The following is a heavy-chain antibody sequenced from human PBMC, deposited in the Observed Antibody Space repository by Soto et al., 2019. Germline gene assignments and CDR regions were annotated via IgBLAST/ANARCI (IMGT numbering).Heavy chain of an antibody. D-gene: IGHD3-22*01. CDR2: ISAYNGNT. Sequence: ASVKVSCKASGYTFTSYGISWVRQAPGQGLEWMGWISAYNGNTNYAQKLQGRVTMTTDTSTSTAYMELRSLRSDDTAVYYCARDLYDSSCSLFDYWGQGTLVTVSS. CDR3: ARDLYDSSCSLFDY. CDR1: GYTFTSYG. V-gene: IGHV1-18*01. J-gene: IGHJ4*02.